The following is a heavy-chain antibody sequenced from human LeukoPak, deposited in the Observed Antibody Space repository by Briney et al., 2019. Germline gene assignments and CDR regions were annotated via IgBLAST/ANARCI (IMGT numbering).Heavy chain of an antibody. V-gene: IGHV1-2*02. Sequence: ASVKVSCKASGYTFTDYYIHWLRQAPGQGLAWMGWINPSSGGTQYAQNFQDRVTLTRDTSTSTVYMDLSRLRFDDTAVYYCARDFRIGDHWYFGVWGRGTLVTVYS. CDR1: GYTFTDYY. J-gene: IGHJ2*01. CDR3: ARDFRIGDHWYFGV. CDR2: INPSSGGT. D-gene: IGHD3-16*01.